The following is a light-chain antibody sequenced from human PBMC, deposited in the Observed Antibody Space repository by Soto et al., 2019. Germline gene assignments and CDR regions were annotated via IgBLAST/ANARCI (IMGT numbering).Light chain of an antibody. CDR1: SSDVGGYNY. CDR3: CSHAGSYIVV. J-gene: IGLJ2*01. CDR2: DVS. Sequence: QSALTQPRSVSGSPGQSVTISCTGTSSDVGGYNYVSWYQQHPGKAPKLMIYDVSKRPSGVPDRFSGSKSGNTASLTISGLQAEDEAGYYCCSHAGSYIVVFGGGTKLTVL. V-gene: IGLV2-11*01.